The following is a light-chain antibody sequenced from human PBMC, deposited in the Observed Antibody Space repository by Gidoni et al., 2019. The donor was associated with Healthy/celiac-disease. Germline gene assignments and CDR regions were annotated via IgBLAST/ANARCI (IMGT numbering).Light chain of an antibody. CDR3: QQYGSSPLT. CDR1: QSVSSSY. CDR2: GAS. V-gene: IGKV3-20*01. J-gene: IGKJ4*01. Sequence: DIVLTQSPGTLSLSPGERATLSCRASQSVSSSYLAWYQQKPGQAPRLLIYGASSRATGIPDRFRGSGSGTDFTLTISRLEPEDFAVYYCQQYGSSPLTFGGXTKVEIK.